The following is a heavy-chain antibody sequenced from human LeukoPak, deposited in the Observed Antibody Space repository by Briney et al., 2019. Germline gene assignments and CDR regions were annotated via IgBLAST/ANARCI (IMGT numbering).Heavy chain of an antibody. CDR1: GFTFSSYS. CDR2: ISSSSSYI. J-gene: IGHJ4*02. V-gene: IGHV3-21*01. CDR3: ARETSIAARYFDY. Sequence: GGSLSLSCAASGFTFSSYSMNWVRQAPGKGLEWVSSISSSSSYIYYADSVKGRFTISRDNAKNSLYLQMNSLRAEDTAVYYCARETSIAARYFDYWGQGTLVTVSS. D-gene: IGHD6-6*01.